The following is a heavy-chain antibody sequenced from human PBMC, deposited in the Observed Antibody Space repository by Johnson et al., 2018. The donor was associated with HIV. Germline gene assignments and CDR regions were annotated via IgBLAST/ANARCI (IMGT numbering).Heavy chain of an antibody. V-gene: IGHV3-33*06. Sequence: QVQLVESGGGVVQPGRSLRLSCAASGFTFSSYGMHWVRQAPGKGLEWVAVIWYDGSNKYFADYVKGRFTIFRANSRNTLYLQLNSLISEDPAVYYCAKGGYNWKFDGFDIWGQGTMVTVSS. J-gene: IGHJ3*02. CDR2: IWYDGSNK. D-gene: IGHD1-20*01. CDR3: AKGGYNWKFDGFDI. CDR1: GFTFSSYG.